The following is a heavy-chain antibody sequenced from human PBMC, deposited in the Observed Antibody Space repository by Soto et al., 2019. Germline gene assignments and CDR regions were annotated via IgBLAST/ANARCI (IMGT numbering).Heavy chain of an antibody. V-gene: IGHV3-21*01. CDR1: GFTFSSYS. CDR3: AKDSSYYYDSSGHCFDY. CDR2: ITVSSIYI. Sequence: LRLSCAASGFTFSSYSMNWVRQAPGKGLDWVSSITVSSIYIYYADSVKGRFTISRDNAKNSLYLQMNSLRAEDTAVYYCAKDSSYYYDSSGHCFDYWGQGTLVTVSS. D-gene: IGHD3-22*01. J-gene: IGHJ4*02.